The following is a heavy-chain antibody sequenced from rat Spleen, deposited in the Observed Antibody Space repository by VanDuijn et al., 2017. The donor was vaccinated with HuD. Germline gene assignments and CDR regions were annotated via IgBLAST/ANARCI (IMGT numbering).Heavy chain of an antibody. V-gene: IGHV5-22*01. CDR2: ISSDGGST. D-gene: IGHD1-4*01. CDR3: SPLPGRNLAY. J-gene: IGHJ2*01. CDR1: GFTFSDYY. Sequence: EVQLVESDGGLVQPGRSLKLSCVASGFTFSDYYMAWVRQAPTKGLEWVATISSDGGSTYYGDSVKGRFTISRDDAKNTLYLQMSSLRSEDTATYYCSPLPGRNLAYWGQGVVVTVSS.